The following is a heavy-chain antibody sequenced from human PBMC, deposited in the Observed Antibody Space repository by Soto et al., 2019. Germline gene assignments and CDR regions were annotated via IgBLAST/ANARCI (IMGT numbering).Heavy chain of an antibody. V-gene: IGHV1-69*13. Sequence: SVKVSCKASGGTFSSYAISWVRQAPGQGLEWMGGIIPKFGTTHYAQKFQGRVTITADESTSTAYMELSSLRSEDTAVYYCARDRRGISGFYPFLYYFDYWGQGALVTVSS. CDR2: IIPKFGTT. D-gene: IGHD6-19*01. CDR3: ARDRRGISGFYPFLYYFDY. J-gene: IGHJ4*02. CDR1: GGTFSSYA.